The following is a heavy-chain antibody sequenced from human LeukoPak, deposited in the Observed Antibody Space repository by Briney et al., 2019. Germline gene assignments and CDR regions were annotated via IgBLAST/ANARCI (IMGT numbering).Heavy chain of an antibody. CDR2: IYTSGST. D-gene: IGHD6-13*01. J-gene: IGHJ4*02. V-gene: IGHV4-61*02. CDR1: GGSISSGSYY. Sequence: SQTLSLTCTVSGGSISSGSYYWSWIRQPAGKGLEWSGRIYTSGSTNYNPSLKSRVTISVDTSKNQFSLKLSSVTAADTAVYYCARELLYSSSWYDPFDYWGQGTLVTVSS. CDR3: ARELLYSSSWYDPFDY.